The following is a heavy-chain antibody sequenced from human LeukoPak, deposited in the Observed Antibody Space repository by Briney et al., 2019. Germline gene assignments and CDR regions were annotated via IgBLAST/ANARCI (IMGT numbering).Heavy chain of an antibody. D-gene: IGHD1-14*01. Sequence: PGGSLRLSCAASGFTFSSYSMNWVRQAPGKGLEWVSSISSSNNYIYYADSVKGRFTISRDNAKNSLSLQMNSLRAEDTAVYYCARESLYSEKVDYWGQGTLVTASS. CDR1: GFTFSSYS. V-gene: IGHV3-21*01. CDR2: ISSSNNYI. J-gene: IGHJ4*02. CDR3: ARESLYSEKVDY.